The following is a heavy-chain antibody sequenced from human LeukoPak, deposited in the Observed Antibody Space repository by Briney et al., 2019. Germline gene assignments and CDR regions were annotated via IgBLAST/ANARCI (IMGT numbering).Heavy chain of an antibody. CDR2: IKQDGSEK. CDR1: RFTFSIYW. V-gene: IGHV3-7*01. D-gene: IGHD3-10*01. J-gene: IGHJ3*01. CDR3: ARETYGSGPGSH. Sequence: GGSLRLSCAASRFTFSIYWMNWVRQAPGKGLEWEANIKQDGSEKYYVDSVKGRFTISRDNAKNSLYLQMNSLRAEDTAVYYCARETYGSGPGSHWGQGTMVTVSS.